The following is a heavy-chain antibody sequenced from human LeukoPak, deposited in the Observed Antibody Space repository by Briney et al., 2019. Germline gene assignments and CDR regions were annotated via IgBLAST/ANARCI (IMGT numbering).Heavy chain of an antibody. Sequence: KPSETLSLTCAVSGYSISSGYYWGWIRQPPGKGLEWIGSIYHSGSTYYNPSLKSRVTMSVDTSKNQFSLKLSSVTAADTAVNYCAREYYYYYYMDVWGKGTTVTVSS. CDR3: AREYYYYYYMDV. CDR1: GYSISSGYY. CDR2: IYHSGST. J-gene: IGHJ6*03. V-gene: IGHV4-38-2*02.